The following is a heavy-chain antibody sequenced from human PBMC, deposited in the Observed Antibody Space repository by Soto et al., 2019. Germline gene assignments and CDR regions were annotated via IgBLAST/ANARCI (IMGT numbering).Heavy chain of an antibody. CDR1: GFTFSNYW. Sequence: GGSLRLSCAASGFTFSNYWMHWVRQAPGKGPVWVSRVNSNGGSTTYADSVKGRFTISRDNAKNMLYLQMNGLRAEDTAVYYCARGASGYSYGWGQGTLVTVSS. V-gene: IGHV3-74*01. D-gene: IGHD5-18*01. CDR3: ARGASGYSYG. J-gene: IGHJ4*02. CDR2: VNSNGGST.